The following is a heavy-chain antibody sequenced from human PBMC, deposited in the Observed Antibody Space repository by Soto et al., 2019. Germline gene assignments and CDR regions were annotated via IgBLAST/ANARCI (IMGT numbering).Heavy chain of an antibody. V-gene: IGHV1-3*01. J-gene: IGHJ4*02. Sequence: QVQLVQSGAEVKKPGASVKVSCKASGCTFTSYAMLWVRQAPGQRLEWMGWINAGNGNTKYSQKFQGRVTITRDTSASTAYMELSSLRSEDTAVYYCARAQNLEMATPWGQGTLVTVSS. CDR3: ARAQNLEMATP. CDR2: INAGNGNT. D-gene: IGHD5-12*01. CDR1: GCTFTSYA.